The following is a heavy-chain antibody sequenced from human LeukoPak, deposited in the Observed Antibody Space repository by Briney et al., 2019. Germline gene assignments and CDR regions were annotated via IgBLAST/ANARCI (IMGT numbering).Heavy chain of an antibody. V-gene: IGHV3-9*03. D-gene: IGHD3-10*01. J-gene: IGHJ4*02. Sequence: GRSLRLSCAASGFTFDDYAMHWVRQAPGKGLEWVSGISWNSGSIGYADSVKGRFTISRDNAKNSLYLQMNSLRAEDMALYYCAKAESMVRGVLDYWGQGTLVTVSS. CDR2: ISWNSGSI. CDR1: GFTFDDYA. CDR3: AKAESMVRGVLDY.